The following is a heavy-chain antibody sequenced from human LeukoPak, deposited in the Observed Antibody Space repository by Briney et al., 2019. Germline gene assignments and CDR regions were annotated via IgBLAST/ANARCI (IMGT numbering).Heavy chain of an antibody. CDR2: IYHSGST. V-gene: IGHV4-4*02. CDR3: ARGLWPPDYYGMDV. D-gene: IGHD4/OR15-4a*01. Sequence: SGTLSLTCAVSGGSISSSNWWSWVRQPPGKGLEWIGEIYHSGSTNYNPSPKSRVTISVDTSKNQFSLKLSSVTAADTAVYYCARGLWPPDYYGMDVWGQGTTVTVSS. CDR1: GGSISSSNW. J-gene: IGHJ6*02.